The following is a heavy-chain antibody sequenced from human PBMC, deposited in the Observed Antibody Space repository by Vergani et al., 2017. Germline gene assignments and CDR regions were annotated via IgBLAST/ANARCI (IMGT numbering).Heavy chain of an antibody. CDR1: GFTFSDYY. CDR2: ISSSSSYI. CDR3: ARESSSWYRNYYYYMDV. Sequence: QVQLVESGGGLVKPGGSLRLSCAASGFTFSDYYMSWIRQAPGKGLEWVSSISSSSSYIYYADSVKGRFTISRDNAKNSLYLQMNSLRAEDTAVYYCARESSSWYRNYYYYMDVWGKGTTVTVSS. J-gene: IGHJ6*03. V-gene: IGHV3-11*06. D-gene: IGHD6-13*01.